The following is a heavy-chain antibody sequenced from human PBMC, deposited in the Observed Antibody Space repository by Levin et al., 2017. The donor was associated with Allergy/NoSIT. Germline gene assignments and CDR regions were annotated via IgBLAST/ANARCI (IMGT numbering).Heavy chain of an antibody. J-gene: IGHJ4*02. D-gene: IGHD6-19*01. CDR1: GFTFSSYS. Sequence: LGESLKISCAASGFTFSSYSMNWVRQAPGKGLEWVSSISSSSSYIYYADSVKGRFTISRDNAKNSLYLQMNSLRAEDTAVYYCARIGQDSSGSGYWGQGTLVTVSS. CDR2: ISSSSSYI. CDR3: ARIGQDSSGSGY. V-gene: IGHV3-21*01.